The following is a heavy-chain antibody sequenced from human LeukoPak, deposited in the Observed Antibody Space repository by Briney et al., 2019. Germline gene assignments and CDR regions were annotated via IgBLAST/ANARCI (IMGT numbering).Heavy chain of an antibody. CDR3: ARVRNIAAAAYFDY. CDR2: ISAYNGNT. D-gene: IGHD6-13*01. Sequence: GASVKVSCKASGYTFTSYGISWVRQAPGQGLECMGWISAYNGNTNYAQKLQGRVTMTTDTSTSTAYMELRSLRSDDTAVYYCARVRNIAAAAYFDYWGQGTLATVSS. V-gene: IGHV1-18*01. J-gene: IGHJ4*02. CDR1: GYTFTSYG.